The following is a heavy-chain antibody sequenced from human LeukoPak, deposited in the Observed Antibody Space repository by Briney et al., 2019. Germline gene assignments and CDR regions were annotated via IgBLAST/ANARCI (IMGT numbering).Heavy chain of an antibody. Sequence: ASVKVSCKASGGTFSSYAISWVRQAPGQGLEWMGWISAYNGNTNYAQKLQGRVTMTTDTSTSTAYMELRSLRSDDTAVYYCARGVGATRAEYFQHWGQGTLVTVSS. D-gene: IGHD1-26*01. CDR1: GGTFSSYA. J-gene: IGHJ1*01. V-gene: IGHV1-18*01. CDR3: ARGVGATRAEYFQH. CDR2: ISAYNGNT.